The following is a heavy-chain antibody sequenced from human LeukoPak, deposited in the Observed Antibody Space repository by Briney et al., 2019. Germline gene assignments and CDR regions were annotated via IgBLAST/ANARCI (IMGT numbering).Heavy chain of an antibody. V-gene: IGHV4-59*01. CDR2: IYYSGST. CDR1: GGSISSYY. Sequence: MSSETLSLTCNVSGGSISSYYWSWIRQPPGKGLEWIGYIYYSGSTNYNPSLKSRVTISVDTYKNQFSLKLSSVTAADTAVYYCARARGCSFFWFDPWGQGTLVTVSS. D-gene: IGHD5-18*01. CDR3: ARARGCSFFWFDP. J-gene: IGHJ5*02.